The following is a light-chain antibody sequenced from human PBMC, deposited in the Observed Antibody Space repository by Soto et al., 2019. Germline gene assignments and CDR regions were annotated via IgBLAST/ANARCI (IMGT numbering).Light chain of an antibody. J-gene: IGLJ2*01. CDR1: SSDIGGYNY. Sequence: QSALTQPASVSGSPGQSITISCTGTSSDIGGYNYVSWYQQHPGKAPKLMIYVVSNRPSGVSNRFSGSKSGNTASLTISGLQTEDEADYYCISYISTSTHVVVGGGTKLTVL. V-gene: IGLV2-14*01. CDR3: ISYISTSTHVV. CDR2: VVS.